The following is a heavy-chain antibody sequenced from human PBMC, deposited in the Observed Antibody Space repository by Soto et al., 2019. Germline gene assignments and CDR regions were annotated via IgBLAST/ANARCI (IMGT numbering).Heavy chain of an antibody. J-gene: IGHJ5*02. D-gene: IGHD2-21*02. CDR1: GCTFTSYG. CDR3: ARHIVVVTASRGFDP. CDR2: ISAYNGNT. Sequence: ASVKVSCKASGCTFTSYGISWVRQAPGQGLEWMGWISAYNGNTNYAQKLQGRVTMTTDTSTSTAYMELRSLRSDDTAVYYCARHIVVVTASRGFDPWGQGTLVTVSS. V-gene: IGHV1-18*01.